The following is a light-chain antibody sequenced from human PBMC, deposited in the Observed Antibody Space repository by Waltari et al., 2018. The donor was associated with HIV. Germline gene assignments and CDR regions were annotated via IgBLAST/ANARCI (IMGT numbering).Light chain of an antibody. V-gene: IGKV4-1*01. CDR3: HQSYSNPVT. CDR2: WAS. Sequence: DIVMTQSPDSLALSLGERATITCKSSQSVFSSPKNKSLTWYQQRPGLPPKVLIYWASTRESGVPDRFSGSGSGTDFTLTISNLQAEDVALYYCHQSYSNPVTFGGGTRVAIK. CDR1: QSVFSSPKNKS. J-gene: IGKJ4*01.